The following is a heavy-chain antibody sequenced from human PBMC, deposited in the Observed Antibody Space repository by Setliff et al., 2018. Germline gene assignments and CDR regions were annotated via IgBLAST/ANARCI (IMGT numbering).Heavy chain of an antibody. J-gene: IGHJ2*01. D-gene: IGHD5-18*01. CDR2: ISSSSSYI. CDR3: ASSTAMGYFDL. Sequence: GGSLRLSCAASGFTFSSYSMNWVRQAPGKGLEWVSSISSSSSYIYYADSVKGRFTISRDNAKNPLYLQMNSLRAEDTAVYYCASSTAMGYFDLWGRGTLVTVSS. CDR1: GFTFSSYS. V-gene: IGHV3-21*01.